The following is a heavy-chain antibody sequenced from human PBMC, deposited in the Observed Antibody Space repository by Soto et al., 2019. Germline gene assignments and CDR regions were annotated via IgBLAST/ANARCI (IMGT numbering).Heavy chain of an antibody. CDR1: GGPISSGSHY. Sequence: QLQLQESGPRLLKPSEALSLICTVSGGPISSGSHYWGWIRQSPGKGLEWIGSIYYSGSTHYNPSLKSRVTIAVDTAKNQFSLNLSSVTAADAAVYYCAGHPHLGGMVYWDFDLWGRGTLVNVSS. V-gene: IGHV4-39*01. CDR3: AGHPHLGGMVYWDFDL. D-gene: IGHD3-10*01. J-gene: IGHJ2*01. CDR2: IYYSGST.